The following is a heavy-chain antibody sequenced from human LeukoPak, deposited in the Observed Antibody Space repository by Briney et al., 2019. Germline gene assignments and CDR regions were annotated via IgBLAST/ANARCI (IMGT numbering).Heavy chain of an antibody. D-gene: IGHD3-3*01. CDR3: ARRADDFWSGYKNYYYYGMDV. CDR2: IYYSGST. V-gene: IGHV4-59*08. J-gene: IGHJ6*02. Sequence: PSETLSLTCTVSGGSISSYYWSWIRQPPGKGLEWIGYIYYSGSTNYNPSLKSRVTISVDTSKNQFSLKLSSVTAADTAVYYCARRADDFWSGYKNYYYYGMDVWGQGTTVTVSS. CDR1: GGSISSYY.